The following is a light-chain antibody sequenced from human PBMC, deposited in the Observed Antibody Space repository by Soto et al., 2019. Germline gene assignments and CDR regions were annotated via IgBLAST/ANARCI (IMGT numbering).Light chain of an antibody. CDR1: SSDVGGYNY. CDR3: SSHAGTNNYV. Sequence: QSALTQPPSASGSLGQSVTISCTGTSSDVGGYNYVSWYQLHPGKAPKLMIYAVSKRPSGVPDRFSGSKSGNTASLTVSGLQAEDEADYYCSSHAGTNNYVFGTGTKLTVL. CDR2: AVS. J-gene: IGLJ1*01. V-gene: IGLV2-8*01.